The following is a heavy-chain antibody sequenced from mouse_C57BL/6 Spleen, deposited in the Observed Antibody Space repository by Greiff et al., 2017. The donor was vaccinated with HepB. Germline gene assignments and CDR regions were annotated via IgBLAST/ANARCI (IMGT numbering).Heavy chain of an antibody. Sequence: VKLQESGAELARPGASVKLSCKASGYTFTSYGISWVKQRTGQGLEWIGEIYPRSGNTYYNEKFKGKATLTADKSSSTAYMELRSLTSEDSAVYFCARFYSNFHFDYWGQGTTLTVSS. CDR1: GYTFTSYG. CDR3: ARFYSNFHFDY. D-gene: IGHD2-5*01. V-gene: IGHV1-81*01. CDR2: IYPRSGNT. J-gene: IGHJ2*01.